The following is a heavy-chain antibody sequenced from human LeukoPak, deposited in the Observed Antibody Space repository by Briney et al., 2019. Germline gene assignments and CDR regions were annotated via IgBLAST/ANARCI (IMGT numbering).Heavy chain of an antibody. CDR2: INQDGSEK. CDR1: GLTIRSFW. CDR3: TRESYGRFVDY. J-gene: IGHJ4*02. V-gene: IGHV3-7*01. D-gene: IGHD5-18*01. Sequence: GGSLRLSCAVSGLTIRSFWMSWVRQAPGKGLEWVANINQDGSEKYFADSVRGRFTISRDNSKNSLHLEMNTLGAEDTALYYWTRESYGRFVDYWGPRTLFTVSS.